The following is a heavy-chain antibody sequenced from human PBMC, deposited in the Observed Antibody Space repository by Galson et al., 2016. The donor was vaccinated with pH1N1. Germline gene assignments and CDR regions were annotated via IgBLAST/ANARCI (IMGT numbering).Heavy chain of an antibody. J-gene: IGHJ4*02. D-gene: IGHD6-19*01. CDR1: GYTFTSYG. CDR3: ARLGASVGGTTY. Sequence: SVKVSCKASGYTFTSYGISWVRQAPGQGLEFMGWVSTSNGNTHFAQEFQGRVTLTTDTSTSTAYMELRSLRSDDTAVYYCARLGASVGGTTYWGQGTLVTVSS. CDR2: VSTSNGNT. V-gene: IGHV1-18*01.